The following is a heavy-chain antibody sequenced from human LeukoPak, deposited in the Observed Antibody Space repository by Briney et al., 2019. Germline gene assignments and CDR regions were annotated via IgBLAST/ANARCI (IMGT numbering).Heavy chain of an antibody. D-gene: IGHD1-14*01. CDR3: ARAYKAYYYMDV. Sequence: SETLSLTCTVSGGSISSYYWGWIRQPPGKGLEWIGSIYYSGSTYYNPSLKSRVTISVDTSKNQFSLKLSSVTAADTAVYYCARAYKAYYYMDVWGKGTTVTVSS. CDR1: GGSISSYY. J-gene: IGHJ6*03. CDR2: IYYSGST. V-gene: IGHV4-39*07.